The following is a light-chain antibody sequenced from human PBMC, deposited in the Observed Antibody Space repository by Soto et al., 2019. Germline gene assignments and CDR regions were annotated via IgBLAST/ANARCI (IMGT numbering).Light chain of an antibody. J-gene: IGLJ2*01. CDR1: SSDVGGYNF. CDR2: EVC. V-gene: IGLV2-8*01. CDR3: SSYAGSNIVV. Sequence: QSVLTQPPSASGSPGQSVTISCTGTSSDVGGYNFVSWYQQHPGKAPKLMIYEVCERPSGVPDRFSGSKSGNTASLTVSGLQAEDEADYYCSSYAGSNIVVFGGGTKLTVL.